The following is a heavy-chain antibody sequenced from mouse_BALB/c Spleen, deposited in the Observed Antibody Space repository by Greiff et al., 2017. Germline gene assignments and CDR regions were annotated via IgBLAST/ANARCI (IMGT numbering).Heavy chain of an antibody. CDR3: ARDDGYYGGFAY. Sequence: EVKLLESGPGLVKPSQTVSLTCTVTGISITTGNYRWSWIRQFPGNKLEWIGYIYYSGTITYNPSLTSRTTITRDTSKNQFFLEMNSLTAEDTATYYCARDDGYYGGFAYWGQGTLVTVSA. CDR2: IYYSGTI. D-gene: IGHD2-3*01. CDR1: GISITTGNYR. J-gene: IGHJ3*01. V-gene: IGHV3-5*02.